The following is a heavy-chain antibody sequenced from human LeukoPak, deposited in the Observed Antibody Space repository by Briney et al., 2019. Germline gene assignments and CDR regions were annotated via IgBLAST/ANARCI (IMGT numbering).Heavy chain of an antibody. Sequence: GGSLRLSCAASGFTFSSYAMHWVRQAPGKGLEWVAVISYDGSNKYYADSVKGRFTISRDNSKNTLYLQMNSLKTEDTAVYYCTRLSDSSSWRDYWGQGTLVTVSS. CDR2: ISYDGSNK. CDR3: TRLSDSSSWRDY. D-gene: IGHD6-13*01. CDR1: GFTFSSYA. V-gene: IGHV3-30*04. J-gene: IGHJ4*02.